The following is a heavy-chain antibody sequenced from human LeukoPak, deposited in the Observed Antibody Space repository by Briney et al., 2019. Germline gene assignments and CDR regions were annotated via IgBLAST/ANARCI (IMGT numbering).Heavy chain of an antibody. J-gene: IGHJ2*01. CDR2: INHSGST. CDR1: GRSFSGYY. Sequence: SETLSLTCAVYGRSFSGYYWSWIRQPPGKGLEWIGEINHSGSTNYNPSLKSRVTISVDTSKNQFSLKLTSVTAADTAVYYCARAYYYEAYWYFDLWGRGTLVTVSS. CDR3: ARAYYYEAYWYFDL. V-gene: IGHV4-34*01. D-gene: IGHD3-22*01.